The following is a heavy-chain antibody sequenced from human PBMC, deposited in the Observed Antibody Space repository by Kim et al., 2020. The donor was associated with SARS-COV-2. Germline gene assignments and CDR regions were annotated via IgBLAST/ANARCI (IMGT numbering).Heavy chain of an antibody. CDR2: IYYSGST. J-gene: IGHJ2*01. CDR3: ARLGGGGGTFYWYFDL. Sequence: SETLSLTCTVSGGSISSSSYYWGWIRQPPGKGLEWIGSIYYSGSTYYNPSLKSRVTISVDTSKNQFSLKLSSVTAADTAVYYCARLGGGGGTFYWYFDL. V-gene: IGHV4-39*01. CDR1: GGSISSSSYY. D-gene: IGHD3-16*01.